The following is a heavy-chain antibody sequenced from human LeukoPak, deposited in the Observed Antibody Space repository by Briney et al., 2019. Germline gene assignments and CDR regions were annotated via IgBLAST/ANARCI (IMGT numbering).Heavy chain of an antibody. CDR3: ARVFARGGEISGSYYYY. CDR1: GGTFSSYA. CDR2: IIPIFGTA. Sequence: LVKVSCKASGGTFSSYAINWVRQAPGQGLEWMGGIIPIFGTANYAQKFQGRVTITTDESTSTAYMELTSLRSEDTAVYYCARVFARGGEISGSYYYYWGQGTLVTVSS. D-gene: IGHD1-26*01. J-gene: IGHJ4*02. V-gene: IGHV1-69*05.